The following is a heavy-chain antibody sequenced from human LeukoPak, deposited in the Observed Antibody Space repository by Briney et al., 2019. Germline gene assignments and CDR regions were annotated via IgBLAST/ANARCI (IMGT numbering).Heavy chain of an antibody. D-gene: IGHD2-15*01. J-gene: IGHJ4*02. CDR2: FDPEDGET. V-gene: IGHV1-24*01. CDR3: ATDPTRGCSGGSCYSSLVY. Sequence: ASVKVSCKASGYTFTSYYMHWVRQAPGKGLEWMGGFDPEDGETIYAQKFQGRVTMTEDTSTDTAYMELSSLRSEDTAVYYCATDPTRGCSGGSCYSSLVYWGQGTLVTVSS. CDR1: GYTFTSYY.